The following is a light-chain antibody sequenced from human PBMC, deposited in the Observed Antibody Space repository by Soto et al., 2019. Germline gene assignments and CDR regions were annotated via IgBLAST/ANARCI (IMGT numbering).Light chain of an antibody. Sequence: ELVLTQSPVTLSLSPGERATLSCRASQSVSSRLAWYQQKPGQAPRLLISGASSRATGIPDRFSGSGSATDFTLTISRLEPEDFALYYCQQYGSSPITFGQGTKVDIK. CDR2: GAS. CDR1: QSVSSR. CDR3: QQYGSSPIT. V-gene: IGKV3-20*01. J-gene: IGKJ1*01.